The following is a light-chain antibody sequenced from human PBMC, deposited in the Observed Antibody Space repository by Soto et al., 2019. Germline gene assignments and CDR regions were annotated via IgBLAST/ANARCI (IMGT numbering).Light chain of an antibody. Sequence: EIVLPQSPATLSLSPGERATLSCRASQTVSHYLAWYQQKPGQAPRLLIYDASNRATGVPARFSGRGSGTDFTLTISSLEPEDCAAYYCQQRNNWPGTFGQGTKVDIK. CDR1: QTVSHY. CDR2: DAS. CDR3: QQRNNWPGT. V-gene: IGKV3-11*01. J-gene: IGKJ1*01.